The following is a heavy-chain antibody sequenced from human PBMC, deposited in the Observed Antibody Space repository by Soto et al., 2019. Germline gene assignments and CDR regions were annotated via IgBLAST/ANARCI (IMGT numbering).Heavy chain of an antibody. J-gene: IGHJ4*02. CDR3: AKGEQLWDPFDS. Sequence: EAQLLESGGGLVQPGGSLRLSCAASELAFSNYAMTWVRQAPGKGLEWVSVISASGYSAYYGGAVKGRFTTSRGNSKRTLYLQMNRLRADDTAVYYCAKGEQLWDPFDSWGQGTLVTVSS. CDR1: ELAFSNYA. CDR2: ISASGYSA. D-gene: IGHD6-13*01. V-gene: IGHV3-23*01.